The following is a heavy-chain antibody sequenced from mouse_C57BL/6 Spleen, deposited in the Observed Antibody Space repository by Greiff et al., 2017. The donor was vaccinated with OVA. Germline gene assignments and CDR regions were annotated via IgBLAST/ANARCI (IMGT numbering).Heavy chain of an antibody. V-gene: IGHV1-61*01. J-gene: IGHJ1*03. CDR3: ARRGYGSLWYFDV. Sequence: QVQLQQPGAELVRPGSSVKLSCKASGYTFTSYWMDWVKQRPGQGLEWIGNIYPSDSETHYNQKFKDKATLTVDKSSSTASMQLSSLTSEDSAVYYCARRGYGSLWYFDVWGTGTTVTVSS. CDR2: IYPSDSET. CDR1: GYTFTSYW. D-gene: IGHD1-1*01.